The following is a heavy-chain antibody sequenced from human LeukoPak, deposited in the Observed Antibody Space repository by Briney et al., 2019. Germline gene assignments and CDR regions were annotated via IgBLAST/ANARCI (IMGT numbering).Heavy chain of an antibody. CDR1: GYTFTNYG. V-gene: IGHV1-18*01. Sequence: EASVKVSCMASGYTFTNYGISWVRQAPGQGLEWMGWISAYNGNTNYAQKLQGRVTMTTDTSTSTAYMELRSLRSDDTAVYYCARGLAVAGYFDYWGQGTLVTVSS. J-gene: IGHJ4*02. CDR3: ARGLAVAGYFDY. D-gene: IGHD6-19*01. CDR2: ISAYNGNT.